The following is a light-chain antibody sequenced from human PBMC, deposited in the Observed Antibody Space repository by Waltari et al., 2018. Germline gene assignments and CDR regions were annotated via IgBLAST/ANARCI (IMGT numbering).Light chain of an antibody. Sequence: QSALTQPPSASGSPGQSVTISCTGTSSDVGGYNYVFWYQVHPGKAPKLIIDEVNKRPSGVPDRLSGAKSGNTASLTVSGLQPEDEADYYCSSYAGSNDFVIFGGGTKLTVL. CDR1: SSDVGGYNY. J-gene: IGLJ2*01. V-gene: IGLV2-8*01. CDR2: EVN. CDR3: SSYAGSNDFVI.